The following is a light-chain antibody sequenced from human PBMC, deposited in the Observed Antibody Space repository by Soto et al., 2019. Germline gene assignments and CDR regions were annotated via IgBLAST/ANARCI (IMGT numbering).Light chain of an antibody. CDR1: QTISTY. J-gene: IGKJ1*01. V-gene: IGKV1-39*01. Sequence: DIQMTQSPSSLSASVGDRVTITCRASQTISTYLNWYQQRPGKAPKLLIFAASNWRSGVPSRFSGSGSGTDFTLTISSLQPEDFATYYCQQTYSNRWTFGQGTKVEI. CDR2: AAS. CDR3: QQTYSNRWT.